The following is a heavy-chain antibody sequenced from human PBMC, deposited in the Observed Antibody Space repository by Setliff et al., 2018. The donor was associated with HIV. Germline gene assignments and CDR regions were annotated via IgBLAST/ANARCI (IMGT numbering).Heavy chain of an antibody. J-gene: IGHJ4*02. CDR1: GFTLSDYY. CDR3: VRHKDRWGAIDY. Sequence: GGSLRLSCAVSGFTLSDYYMDWVRQAPGKGLEWVAFIWYDGSKTYYADSVQGRFTISRDNAKNSLYLQMNSLRAEDTAVYYCVRHKDRWGAIDYWGQGTLVTVSS. D-gene: IGHD7-27*01. CDR2: IWYDGSKT. V-gene: IGHV3-33*03.